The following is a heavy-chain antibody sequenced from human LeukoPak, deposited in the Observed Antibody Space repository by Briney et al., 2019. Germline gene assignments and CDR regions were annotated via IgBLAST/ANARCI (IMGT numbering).Heavy chain of an antibody. V-gene: IGHV3-23*01. CDR2: ISGSGGST. CDR1: GFTFSSYA. Sequence: GGSLRLSCAASGFTFSSYAMSWVRQAPGKGLEWVSAISGSGGSTYYADSVKGRFTISRDNSKNTLYLQTNSLRAEDTAVYYCAKEYYDSSGYYSDYWGQGTLVTVSS. D-gene: IGHD3-22*01. J-gene: IGHJ4*02. CDR3: AKEYYDSSGYYSDY.